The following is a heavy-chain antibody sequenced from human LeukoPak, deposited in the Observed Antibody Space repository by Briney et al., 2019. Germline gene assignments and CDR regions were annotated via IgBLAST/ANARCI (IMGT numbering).Heavy chain of an antibody. D-gene: IGHD3/OR15-3a*01. CDR2: ISYDGSNK. Sequence: GRSLRLSCAASGFTFSSYAMHWVRQAPGKGLEWVAVISYDGSNKYYADSVKGRFTISRDNSKNTLCLQMNSLRAEDTAVYYCARVVGLILGYFDYWGQGTLVTVSS. J-gene: IGHJ4*02. CDR3: ARVVGLILGYFDY. V-gene: IGHV3-30-3*01. CDR1: GFTFSSYA.